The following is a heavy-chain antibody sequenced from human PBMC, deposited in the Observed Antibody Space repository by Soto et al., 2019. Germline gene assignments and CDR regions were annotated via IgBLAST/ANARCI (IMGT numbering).Heavy chain of an antibody. V-gene: IGHV1-18*01. CDR2: INVYNGNT. CDR1: GYAFFNYG. CDR3: ARVNDSSSWDFDY. J-gene: IGHJ4*02. Sequence: ASVKVSCKASGYAFFNYGISWVRQAPGQGLEWMGWINVYNGNTGSTQKLQGRVTMTTDTSTSTAYMELRNLRSDDTAVYYCARVNDSSSWDFDYWGQGTLVTVSS. D-gene: IGHD6-6*01.